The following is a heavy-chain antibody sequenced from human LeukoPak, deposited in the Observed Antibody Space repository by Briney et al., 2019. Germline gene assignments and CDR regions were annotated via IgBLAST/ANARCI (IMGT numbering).Heavy chain of an antibody. CDR3: ARRRGSYYYYYMDV. CDR1: GGSFSGYY. D-gene: IGHD3-10*01. J-gene: IGHJ6*03. Sequence: SETLSLTCAVYGGSFSGYYWSWIRQPPGKGLEWIGEINHSGSTNYNPSLKSRVTISVNTSKNQFSLKLSSVTAADTAVYYCARRRGSYYYYYMDVWGKGTTVTISS. V-gene: IGHV4-34*01. CDR2: INHSGST.